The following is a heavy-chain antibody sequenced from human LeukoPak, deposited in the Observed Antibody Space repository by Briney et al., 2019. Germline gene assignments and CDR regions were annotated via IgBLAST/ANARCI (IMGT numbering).Heavy chain of an antibody. Sequence: GGSLRLSCAASGFTFSSYAMHWVRQAPGKGLEYVSAISSNGGSTYYANSVKGRFTISRDNSKNTLYLQMGSLRAEDMAVYYCARDRERIVVVPAALGYWGQGTLVTVSS. CDR1: GFTFSSYA. CDR3: ARDRERIVVVPAALGY. J-gene: IGHJ4*02. V-gene: IGHV3-64*01. D-gene: IGHD2-2*01. CDR2: ISSNGGST.